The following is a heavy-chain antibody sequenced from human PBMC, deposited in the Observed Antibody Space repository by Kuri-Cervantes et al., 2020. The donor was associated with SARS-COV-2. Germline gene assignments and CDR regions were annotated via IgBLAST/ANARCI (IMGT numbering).Heavy chain of an antibody. D-gene: IGHD6-13*01. CDR1: GFTFSSYA. CDR2: ISGSGGST. V-gene: IGHV3-23*01. Sequence: ETLSLTCAASGFTFSSYAMSWVRQAPGKGLEWVSAISGSGGSTYYADSVKGRFTISRDNSKNTLYLQMTGLRAEDTAVYFCAKGSTAGSWTNFDYWGQGTLVTVSS. CDR3: AKGSTAGSWTNFDY. J-gene: IGHJ4*02.